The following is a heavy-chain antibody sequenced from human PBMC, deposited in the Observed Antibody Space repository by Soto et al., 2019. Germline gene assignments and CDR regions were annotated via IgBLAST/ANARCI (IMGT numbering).Heavy chain of an antibody. CDR3: ASAKRTHYYDSSGYFLY. CDR1: GGSFSGYY. V-gene: IGHV4-34*01. D-gene: IGHD3-22*01. Sequence: QVQLQQWGAGLLKPSETLSLTCAVYGGSFSGYYWSWIRQPPGKGLEWIGEINHSGSTNYNPSLKRRVTISVDTSKNQFSLKLSSVTAADTAVYYCASAKRTHYYDSSGYFLYGGQGTLVTVSS. CDR2: INHSGST. J-gene: IGHJ4*02.